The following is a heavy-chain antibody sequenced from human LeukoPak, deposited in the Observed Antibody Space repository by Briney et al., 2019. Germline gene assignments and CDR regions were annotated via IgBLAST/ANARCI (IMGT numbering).Heavy chain of an antibody. V-gene: IGHV3-48*04. J-gene: IGHJ4*02. CDR1: GFTFSRYS. CDR2: ISTRDNTI. Sequence: GGSLRLSCAASGFTFSRYSMNWVRQAPGKGLEWVSYISTRDNTIQYADSVKGRFTISRDNANNSVFLQMNNLRAEDSAIYYCARGARWAYYFDYWGQGSLVTVSS. D-gene: IGHD4-23*01. CDR3: ARGARWAYYFDY.